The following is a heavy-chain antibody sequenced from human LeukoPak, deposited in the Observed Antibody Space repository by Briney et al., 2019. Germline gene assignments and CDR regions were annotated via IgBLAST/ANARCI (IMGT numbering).Heavy chain of an antibody. D-gene: IGHD4-17*01. V-gene: IGHV3-23*01. J-gene: IGHJ3*02. Sequence: GGSLRLSCAASGFTFNNYAMNWVRQAPGKGLEWVSTIVGSGGSTYYADSVKGRFTISRDNSKNMQYLQMNSLRAGDTAVYYCAKDRSSVTIDAFDIWGQGTMVTVSS. CDR2: IVGSGGST. CDR3: AKDRSSVTIDAFDI. CDR1: GFTFNNYA.